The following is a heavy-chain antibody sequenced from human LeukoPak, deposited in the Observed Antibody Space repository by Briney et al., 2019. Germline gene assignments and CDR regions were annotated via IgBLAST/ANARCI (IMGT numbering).Heavy chain of an antibody. V-gene: IGHV4-39*01. D-gene: IGHD2-8*02. CDR2: IYYSGDT. CDR1: GGSITSSSHY. Sequence: SETLSLTCTVSGGSITSSSHYWGWIRQPPGKGLEWIGSIYYSGDTYYNPSLKSRVTISVDTSKSQFSLRLSSVTAADTAVYYCARSLGYCTGATCYSFDSWGQGTLVTVSS. J-gene: IGHJ4*02. CDR3: ARSLGYCTGATCYSFDS.